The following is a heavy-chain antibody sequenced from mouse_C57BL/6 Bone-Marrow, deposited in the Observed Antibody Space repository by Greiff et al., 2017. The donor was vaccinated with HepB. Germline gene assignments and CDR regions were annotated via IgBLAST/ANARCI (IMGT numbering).Heavy chain of an antibody. CDR2: IHPNSGST. Sequence: VQLQQPGAELVKPGASVKLSCKASGYTFTSYWMHWVKQRPGQGLEWIGMIHPNSGSTNYNEKFKSKATLTVDKSSSTAYMQLSSLTSEDSAVYYCARPRSLYYYGSSWGFAYWGQGTLVTVSA. V-gene: IGHV1-64*01. CDR1: GYTFTSYW. CDR3: ARPRSLYYYGSSWGFAY. J-gene: IGHJ3*01. D-gene: IGHD1-1*01.